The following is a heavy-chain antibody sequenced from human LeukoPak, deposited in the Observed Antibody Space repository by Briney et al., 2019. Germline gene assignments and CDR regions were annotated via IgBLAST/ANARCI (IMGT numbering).Heavy chain of an antibody. V-gene: IGHV3-7*01. CDR1: GLTFSSSW. Sequence: GGSLRLSCAVSGLTFSSSWMDWVRQAPGKGLECVANIKEDGREKYYVDSVKGRFTISRDNAKNSLYLQMSSLRAEDTAVYYCARGGRPDYWGQGTLVTVSS. CDR3: ARGGRPDY. CDR2: IKEDGREK. J-gene: IGHJ4*02. D-gene: IGHD3-10*01.